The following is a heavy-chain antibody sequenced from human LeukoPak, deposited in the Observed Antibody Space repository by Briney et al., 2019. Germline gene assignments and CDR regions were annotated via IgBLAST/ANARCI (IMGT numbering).Heavy chain of an antibody. Sequence: VSVKVSCKASGYTFTGYYMHWVRQAPGQGLEWMGWINPNSGGTNYAQKFQGRVTMTRDTSISTAYMELSRLRSDDTAVYYCARRGKAARMANSFDYWGQGTLVTVPS. V-gene: IGHV1-2*02. CDR3: ARRGKAARMANSFDY. CDR2: INPNSGGT. D-gene: IGHD6-6*01. J-gene: IGHJ4*02. CDR1: GYTFTGYY.